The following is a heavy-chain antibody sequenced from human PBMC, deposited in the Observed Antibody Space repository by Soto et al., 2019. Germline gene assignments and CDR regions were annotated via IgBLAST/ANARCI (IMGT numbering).Heavy chain of an antibody. CDR1: GFTFSSYG. V-gene: IGHV3-30*18. Sequence: PVGSLRLSCAASGFTFSSYGMHWVRQAPGKGLEWVAVISYDGSNKYYADSVKGRFTISRDNSKNTLYLQMNSLRAEDTAVYYCAKESYSGYDLGSYFDYWGQGTLVTVSS. CDR3: AKESYSGYDLGSYFDY. CDR2: ISYDGSNK. J-gene: IGHJ4*02. D-gene: IGHD5-12*01.